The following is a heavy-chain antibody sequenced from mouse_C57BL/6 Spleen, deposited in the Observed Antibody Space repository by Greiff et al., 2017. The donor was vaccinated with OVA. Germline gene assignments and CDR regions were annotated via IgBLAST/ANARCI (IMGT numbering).Heavy chain of an antibody. CDR1: GFSLTSYG. CDR2: IWSGGST. Sequence: QVQLQQSGPGLVQPSQSLSITCTVSGFSLTSYGVHWVRQPPGKGLEWLGVIWSGGSTDDNAAFISRLSISNDNSKRQVFFKMNSLQADDTAIYYCAKIYDLYYYAIDYWGQGTSVTVSS. D-gene: IGHD2-3*01. CDR3: AKIYDLYYYAIDY. J-gene: IGHJ4*01. V-gene: IGHV2-4*01.